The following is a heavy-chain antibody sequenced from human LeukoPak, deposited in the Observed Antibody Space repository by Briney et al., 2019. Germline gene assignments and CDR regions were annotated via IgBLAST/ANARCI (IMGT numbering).Heavy chain of an antibody. CDR3: ARGEVGQQLVRYWYFDL. CDR1: GGSISSGGYS. CDR2: IYHSGST. D-gene: IGHD6-13*01. J-gene: IGHJ2*01. V-gene: IGHV4-30-2*01. Sequence: PSQTLSLTCAVSGGSISSGGYSWSWIRQPPGKGLEWIGYIYHSGSTYYNPSLKSRVTISVDRSKNQFSLKLSSVTAADTAVYYCARGEVGQQLVRYWYFDLWGRGTLVTVSS.